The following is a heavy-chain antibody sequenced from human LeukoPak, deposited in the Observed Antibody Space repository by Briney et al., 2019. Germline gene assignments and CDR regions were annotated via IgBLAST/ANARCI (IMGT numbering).Heavy chain of an antibody. Sequence: ASVKVSCKASGGTFSSYAISWVRQAPGQGLEWMGGIIPIFGTANYAQRFQGRVTITTDESTSTAYMELSSLRSEDTAVYYCARESYYYDSSGNNAFDIWGQGTMVTVSS. J-gene: IGHJ3*02. V-gene: IGHV1-69*05. D-gene: IGHD3-22*01. CDR3: ARESYYYDSSGNNAFDI. CDR1: GGTFSSYA. CDR2: IIPIFGTA.